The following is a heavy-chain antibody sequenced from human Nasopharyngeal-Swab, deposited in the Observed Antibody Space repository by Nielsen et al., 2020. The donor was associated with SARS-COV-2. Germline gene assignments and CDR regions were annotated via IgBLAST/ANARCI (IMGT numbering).Heavy chain of an antibody. Sequence: VRQMPGKGLQWIGNIYYSGTTNYNPSLKSRVTILLDISKNQFSLKLNSVTAADTAVYYCARYRSSNGWPQGNWFDPWGQGTLVTVSS. V-gene: IGHV4-39*07. J-gene: IGHJ5*02. D-gene: IGHD6-19*01. CDR3: ARYRSSNGWPQGNWFDP. CDR2: IYYSGTT.